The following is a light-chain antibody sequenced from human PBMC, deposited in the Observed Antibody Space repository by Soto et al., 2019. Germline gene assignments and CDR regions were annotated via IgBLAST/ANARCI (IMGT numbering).Light chain of an antibody. J-gene: IGLJ1*01. CDR2: EVS. Sequence: QSVLTQPASVSGSPGQSITISCTGTSSDVGAYNYVSWYQQHPGKAPKLMIYEVSNRPSGVSHRFSGSKSDNTASLTISGLQTDDEADYYCSSYTSSRTPVFGTGTKATVL. V-gene: IGLV2-14*01. CDR3: SSYTSSRTPV. CDR1: SSDVGAYNY.